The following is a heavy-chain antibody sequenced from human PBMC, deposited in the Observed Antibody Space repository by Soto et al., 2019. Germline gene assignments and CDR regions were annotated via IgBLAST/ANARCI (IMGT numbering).Heavy chain of an antibody. Sequence: EVQLLESGGNLVQPGGSLRLSCAASGFTFSSYVMSWVRQAPGKGLGWVSTISGSGASIYDADSVKGRFTISRDNAKNTVYLQMNSLRAEDTAVYYCAKDGLRSCTGGTCYGSDYWGQGTLVTVSS. D-gene: IGHD2-15*01. CDR3: AKDGLRSCTGGTCYGSDY. J-gene: IGHJ4*02. CDR1: GFTFSSYV. CDR2: ISGSGASI. V-gene: IGHV3-23*01.